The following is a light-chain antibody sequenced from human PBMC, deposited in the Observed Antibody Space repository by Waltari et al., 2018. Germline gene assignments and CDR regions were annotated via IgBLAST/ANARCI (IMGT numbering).Light chain of an antibody. V-gene: IGLV1-44*01. CDR3: AAWDDSLNGWV. CDR2: SNN. J-gene: IGLJ3*02. Sequence: QSVLTQPPSAPGPPGQRVTTSRSGSSCNIGSKTVNRYQQLPGTAPKLLIYSNNQRPSGVPDRFSGSKSGTSASLAISGLQSEDEADYYCAAWDDSLNGWVFGGGTKLTVL. CDR1: SCNIGSKT.